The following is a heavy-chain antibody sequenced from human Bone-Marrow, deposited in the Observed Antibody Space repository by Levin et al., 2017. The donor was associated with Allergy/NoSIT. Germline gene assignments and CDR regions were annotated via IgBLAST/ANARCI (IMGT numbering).Heavy chain of an antibody. CDR2: MNPSDGST. V-gene: IGHV1-46*01. CDR3: AREMYCGSTSCYSPGYYGMDV. J-gene: IGHJ6*02. D-gene: IGHD2-2*01. Sequence: GESLKISCKASGYTFTDYYMHWVRQAPGHGLEWMGLMNPSDGSTSYAQKFQGRVTMTTDTSKRTVYMKLSSLRSEDTAVYYCAREMYCGSTSCYSPGYYGMDVWGQGTTVTVSS. CDR1: GYTFTDYY.